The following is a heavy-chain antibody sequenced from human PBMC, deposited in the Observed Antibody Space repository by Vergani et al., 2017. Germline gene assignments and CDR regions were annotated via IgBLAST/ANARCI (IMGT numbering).Heavy chain of an antibody. V-gene: IGHV3-23*01. J-gene: IGHJ1*01. D-gene: IGHD2-2*01. Sequence: EVQLLESGGGLAQPGGSLRLSCAASGFTFSSYVMSWVRQAPGKGLEWVSSISGSGTNTYYADSVKGRFIISRDESKNTLYLQMNSLRAEDTAVYFCAKDRGYCSSTSCPSHPGYWGQGTLVTVSS. CDR1: GFTFSSYV. CDR2: ISGSGTNT. CDR3: AKDRGYCSSTSCPSHPGY.